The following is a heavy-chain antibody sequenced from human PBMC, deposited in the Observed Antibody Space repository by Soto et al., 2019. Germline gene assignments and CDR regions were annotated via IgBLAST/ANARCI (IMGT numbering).Heavy chain of an antibody. CDR2: IYYSGST. CDR3: ARDSGGYIY. D-gene: IGHD3-16*01. J-gene: IGHJ4*02. CDR1: GGSISSYY. V-gene: IGHV4-59*01. Sequence: SETLSLTCTVSGGSISSYYWSWIRQPPGKGLEWIGYIYYSGSTNYNPSLKSRVTISVDTSKNQFSLKLSSVTAADTAVYYCARDSGGYIYWGQGTLVTVSS.